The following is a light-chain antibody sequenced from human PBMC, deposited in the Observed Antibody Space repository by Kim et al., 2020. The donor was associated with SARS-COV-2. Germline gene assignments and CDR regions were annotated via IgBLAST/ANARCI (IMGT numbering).Light chain of an antibody. CDR2: ENN. CDR1: SSNIGSNY. CDR3: AAWDDSLSGKV. J-gene: IGLJ2*01. Sequence: GQMGTIFFSGSSSNIGSNYVAGYQQLPGTAPRLLIYENNQRPSGVPDRFSGSKSGTSASLAISGLRSEDEADYHCAAWDDSLSGKVFGGGTQLTVL. V-gene: IGLV1-47*01.